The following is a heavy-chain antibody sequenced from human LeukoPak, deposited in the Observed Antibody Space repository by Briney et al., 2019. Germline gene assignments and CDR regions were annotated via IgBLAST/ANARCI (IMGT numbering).Heavy chain of an antibody. CDR3: AKATRDNSGCLDY. Sequence: GGSLRLSCAASGFTFSTYAMTWVRQAPGKGLEWVSSIIGSAGSTYYADSVKGRFTISRDNSKNTLDLQMNSLRAEDTAVYYCAKATRDNSGCLDYWGRGTLVSVSS. D-gene: IGHD6-19*01. J-gene: IGHJ4*02. V-gene: IGHV3-23*01. CDR1: GFTFSTYA. CDR2: IIGSAGST.